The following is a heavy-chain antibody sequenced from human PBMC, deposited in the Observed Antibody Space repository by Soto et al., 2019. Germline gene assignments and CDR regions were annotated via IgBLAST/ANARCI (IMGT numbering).Heavy chain of an antibody. Sequence: PSETLSLTCAVCGGSFSGYYWSWIRQPPGKGLEWIGEINHSGSTNYNPSLKSRVTISVDTSKNQFSLKLSSVTAADTAVYYCARAQVLTFYYYYMNVWGKGTTVTVSS. D-gene: IGHD2-8*01. J-gene: IGHJ6*03. V-gene: IGHV4-34*01. CDR3: ARAQVLTFYYYYMNV. CDR2: INHSGST. CDR1: GGSFSGYY.